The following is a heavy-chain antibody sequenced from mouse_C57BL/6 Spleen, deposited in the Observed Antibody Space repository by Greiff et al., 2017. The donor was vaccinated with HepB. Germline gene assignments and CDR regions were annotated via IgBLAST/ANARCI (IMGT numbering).Heavy chain of an antibody. Sequence: QVQLQQPGAELVKPGASVKLSCKASGYTFTSYWMHWVKQRPGQGLEWIGMIHPNSGSTNYNEKFKSKATLTVDKSSSTAYMQLSSLTSEDSAVYYCARYGWLLRTYYFDYWGKGTTLTVSS. CDR3: ARYGWLLRTYYFDY. V-gene: IGHV1-64*01. J-gene: IGHJ2*01. CDR1: GYTFTSYW. CDR2: IHPNSGST. D-gene: IGHD2-3*01.